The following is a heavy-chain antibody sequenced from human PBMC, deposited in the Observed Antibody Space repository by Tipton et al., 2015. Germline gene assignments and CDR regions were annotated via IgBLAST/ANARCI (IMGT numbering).Heavy chain of an antibody. J-gene: IGHJ3*02. CDR1: GGSFNDFY. CDR2: TSHSGGT. CDR3: ARVSYLNGRAFDI. V-gene: IGHV4-30-4*01. D-gene: IGHD3-16*02. Sequence: TLSLTCTVSGGSFNDFYWSWIRQPPGKGLEWIGYTSHSGGTFYNPSLRSPFAISLDTSQNQFSLEVRSVTAADTAVYYCARVSYLNGRAFDIWGPGTLVTVSS.